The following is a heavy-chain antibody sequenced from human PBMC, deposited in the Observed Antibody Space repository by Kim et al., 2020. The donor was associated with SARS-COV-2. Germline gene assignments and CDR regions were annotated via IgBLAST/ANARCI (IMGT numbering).Heavy chain of an antibody. D-gene: IGHD2-21*02. CDR2: IKINADGVTN. Sequence: GGSLRLSCAGSRFTFSNDWMSWVRLAPGKGLEWVGHIKINADGVTNDYAAPVKGSFTISRDETKITLYLQMMSPQDEATCEYDSTTFPVRGLSAFDIWG. CDR3: TTFPVRGLSAFDI. CDR1: RFTFSNDW. J-gene: IGHJ3*02. V-gene: IGHV3-15*01.